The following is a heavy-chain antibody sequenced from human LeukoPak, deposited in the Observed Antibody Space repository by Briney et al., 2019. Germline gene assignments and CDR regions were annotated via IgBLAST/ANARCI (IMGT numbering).Heavy chain of an antibody. Sequence: SETLSLTCTVSGGSISSSSYYWGWIRQPPGKGLEWIGYIYYSGSTNYNPSLKSRVTISVDTSKNQFSLKLSSVTAADTAVYYCARGPYSGSPWGQGTLVTVSS. CDR1: GGSISSSSYY. D-gene: IGHD1-26*01. J-gene: IGHJ5*02. CDR2: IYYSGST. CDR3: ARGPYSGSP. V-gene: IGHV4-61*05.